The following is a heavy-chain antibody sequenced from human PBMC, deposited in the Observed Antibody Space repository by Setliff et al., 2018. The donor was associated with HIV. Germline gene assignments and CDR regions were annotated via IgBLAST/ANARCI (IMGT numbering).Heavy chain of an antibody. D-gene: IGHD6-19*01. CDR1: GGTFSSYA. V-gene: IGHV1-69*06. Sequence: SVKVSCKASGGTFSSYAINWVRQAPGQGLEWMGRIIFIFGTADYAQKFRGRVTITADKSTSTAYMELSSLRSEDTAVYYCARGPANGWSGHWGQGTLVTVSS. CDR2: IIFIFGTA. J-gene: IGHJ4*02. CDR3: ARGPANGWSGH.